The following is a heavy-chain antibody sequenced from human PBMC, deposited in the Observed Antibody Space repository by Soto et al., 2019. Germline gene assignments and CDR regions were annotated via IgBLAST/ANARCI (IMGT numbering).Heavy chain of an antibody. J-gene: IGHJ4*02. D-gene: IGHD3-22*01. CDR3: ARHDYYDSSGQRFDY. Sequence: PSETLSLTRTVSAGSISSSIYYWGCSRQPPGKRLEWIGSIYYSGSTYYNPSLKSRVTISVDTSKNQFSLKLSSVTAADTAVYYCARHDYYDSSGQRFDYWGQGTLVTVSS. CDR1: AGSISSSIYY. CDR2: IYYSGST. V-gene: IGHV4-39*01.